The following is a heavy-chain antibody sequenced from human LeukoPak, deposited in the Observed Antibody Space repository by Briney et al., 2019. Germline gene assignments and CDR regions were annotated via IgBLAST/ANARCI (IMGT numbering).Heavy chain of an antibody. J-gene: IGHJ4*02. CDR3: ARGGIQLPDY. Sequence: SETLSLTCTVSGDSIRSYYWSWIRQPPGKGLEWIGYLYYSGSTNYNPSLKSRVTISVDTSKNQFSLKLSSVTAADTAVYYCARGGIQLPDYWGQGTLVTVSS. V-gene: IGHV4-59*01. CDR1: GDSIRSYY. D-gene: IGHD5-18*01. CDR2: LYYSGST.